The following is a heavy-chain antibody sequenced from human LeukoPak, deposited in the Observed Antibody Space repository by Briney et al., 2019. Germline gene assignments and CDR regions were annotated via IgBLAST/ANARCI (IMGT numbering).Heavy chain of an antibody. J-gene: IGHJ5*02. CDR1: GFPFNSYA. Sequence: GGSLRLFCAASGFPFNSYAMSWVRQATGKGLEWVSAISGSGASTNYADSVKGRFTISRDNSKDTLYLQMNSLRAEDTAIYYCAKQEAYDFWSGGYFDPWGQGTLVTVSS. CDR2: ISGSGAST. V-gene: IGHV3-23*01. CDR3: AKQEAYDFWSGGYFDP. D-gene: IGHD3-3*01.